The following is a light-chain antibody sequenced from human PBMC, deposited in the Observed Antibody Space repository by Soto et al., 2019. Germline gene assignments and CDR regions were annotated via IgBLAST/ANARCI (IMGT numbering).Light chain of an antibody. CDR3: QQYDNSLWT. Sequence: EIVLTQSPGTLSLSPGERATLSCRASQSVNSNYLAWYQQKPGQAPRLLIYGASSRATGVPDRFSGSGSGTDFTLTISRLEPEDFAVYYCQQYDNSLWTFGPGTRVEIK. J-gene: IGKJ1*01. CDR2: GAS. CDR1: QSVNSNY. V-gene: IGKV3-20*01.